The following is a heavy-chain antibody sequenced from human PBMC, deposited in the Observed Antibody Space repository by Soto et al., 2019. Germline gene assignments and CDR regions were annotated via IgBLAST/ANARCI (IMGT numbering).Heavy chain of an antibody. J-gene: IGHJ4*02. CDR1: GGTFSSYT. CDR2: IIPILGIA. Sequence: QVQLVQSGAEVKKPGSSVKVSCKASGGTFSSYTISWVRQAPGQGLEWMGRIIPILGIANYAQKFQGRVTITADKSTSTAYMELSSLRSEDTAVYYCARQGFGELLQGDYWGQGTLVTVSS. V-gene: IGHV1-69*02. D-gene: IGHD3-10*01. CDR3: ARQGFGELLQGDY.